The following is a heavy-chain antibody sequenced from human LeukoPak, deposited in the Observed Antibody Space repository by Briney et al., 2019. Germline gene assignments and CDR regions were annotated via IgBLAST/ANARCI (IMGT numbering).Heavy chain of an antibody. CDR3: ARFARTSSSWYWDDAFDI. D-gene: IGHD6-13*01. V-gene: IGHV3-7*01. J-gene: IGHJ3*02. Sequence: GGSLRLSCAASGFTFSSYWMSWVRQAPGKGLEWVANIKQDGSEKYYVDSVKGRFTISRDNAKNSLYLQMNSLRAEDTAVYYCARFARTSSSWYWDDAFDIWGQGTMVTVSS. CDR2: IKQDGSEK. CDR1: GFTFSSYW.